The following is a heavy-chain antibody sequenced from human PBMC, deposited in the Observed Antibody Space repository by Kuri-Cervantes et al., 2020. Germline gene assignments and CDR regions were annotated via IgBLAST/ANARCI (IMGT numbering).Heavy chain of an antibody. CDR2: ISYDGSNK. Sequence: GGSLRLSCAASGFTFSSYGMHWVRQAPGKGLEWVAVISYDGSNKYYADSVKGRFTISRDNSKNTLYLQMNSRRAEDTAGYYCARMEIGMFDYWGQETLVTVSS. J-gene: IGHJ4*02. CDR1: GFTFSSYG. D-gene: IGHD2-21*01. CDR3: ARMEIGMFDY. V-gene: IGHV3-30*03.